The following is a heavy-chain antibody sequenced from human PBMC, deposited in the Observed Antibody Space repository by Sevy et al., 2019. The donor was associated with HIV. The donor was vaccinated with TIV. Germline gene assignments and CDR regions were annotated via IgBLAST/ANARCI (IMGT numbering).Heavy chain of an antibody. D-gene: IGHD5-18*01. CDR2: IYHSGST. Sequence: SETLSLTCSVSGGSITSKNYFWAWIRQSPGKGLEWIGSIYHSGSTYHSPSLQSRVGISVDTSGRHFSLKLSSVTATDTAVYYCARHSFKHGYRPHYFDYWSQGTLVTVSS. CDR1: GGSITSKNYF. V-gene: IGHV4-39*01. CDR3: ARHSFKHGYRPHYFDY. J-gene: IGHJ4*02.